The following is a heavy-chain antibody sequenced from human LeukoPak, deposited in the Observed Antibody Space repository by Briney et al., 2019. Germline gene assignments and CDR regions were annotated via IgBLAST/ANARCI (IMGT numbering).Heavy chain of an antibody. CDR3: AREYVWGSYRHYYFDY. Sequence: PETLSLTCAVYGGSFSGYYWSWIRQPPGKGLEWIGEINHSGSTNYNPSLKSRVTISVDTSKNQFSLKLSSVTAADTAVYYCAREYVWGSYRHYYFDYWGQGTLVTVSS. CDR1: GGSFSGYY. V-gene: IGHV4-34*01. CDR2: INHSGST. D-gene: IGHD3-16*02. J-gene: IGHJ4*02.